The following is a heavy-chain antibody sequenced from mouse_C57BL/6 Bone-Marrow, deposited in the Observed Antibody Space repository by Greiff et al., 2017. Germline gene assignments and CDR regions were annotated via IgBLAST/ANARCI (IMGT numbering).Heavy chain of an antibody. V-gene: IGHV1-69*01. Sequence: VQLQQSGAELVMPGASAKLSCKASGYTFTSYWMHWVKQRPGQGLEWIGEIDPSDSYTNYNQKFKGKSTLTVDKSSSTAYMQLSSLTSEDSAVYYCAREGAITTVVDWYFDVWGTGTTVTVSS. CDR2: IDPSDSYT. D-gene: IGHD1-1*01. J-gene: IGHJ1*03. CDR3: AREGAITTVVDWYFDV. CDR1: GYTFTSYW.